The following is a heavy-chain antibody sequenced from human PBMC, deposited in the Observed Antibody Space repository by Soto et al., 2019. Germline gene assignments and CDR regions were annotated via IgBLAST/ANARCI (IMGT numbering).Heavy chain of an antibody. CDR3: AREFCSGCNCYTYYFDP. J-gene: IGHJ4*02. CDR1: GLTFNGYW. V-gene: IGHV3-74*01. D-gene: IGHD2-15*01. Sequence: PGGSLRLSCAASGLTFNGYWMHWVRHAPGKXLVWVSHINTDGSNTNYADSVKGRFTISRDNAKSTLFLQMNSLRDEDTDVYSCAREFCSGCNCYTYYFDPWGQGIPVTVSS. CDR2: INTDGSNT.